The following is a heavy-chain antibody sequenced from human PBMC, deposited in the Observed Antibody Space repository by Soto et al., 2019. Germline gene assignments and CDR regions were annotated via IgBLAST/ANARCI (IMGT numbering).Heavy chain of an antibody. CDR1: GGTSSSNP. CDR2: TIPTFGAG. Sequence: SVKVSCKASGGTSSSNPISWMRQAPGQGLEWMGGTIPTFGAGSYAQRFQGRLTITADKSTNTAYMELSSLRPEDTAVYYCARRQTSGYNRYFDSWGQGTLVTVS. J-gene: IGHJ4*02. V-gene: IGHV1-69*06. CDR3: ARRQTSGYNRYFDS. D-gene: IGHD5-12*01.